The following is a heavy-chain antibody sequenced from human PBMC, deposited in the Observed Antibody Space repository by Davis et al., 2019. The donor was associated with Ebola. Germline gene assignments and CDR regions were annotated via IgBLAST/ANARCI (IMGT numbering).Heavy chain of an antibody. CDR2: ISYDGSNK. V-gene: IGHV3-30-3*01. CDR3: ARSKRAASYYYYYGMDV. CDR1: GFTFSSYA. Sequence: GESLKISCAASGFTFSSYAMHWVRQAPGKGLEWVAVISYDGSNKYYADSVKGRFTISRDNSKNTLYLQMNSLRAEDTAVYYCARSKRAASYYYYYGMDVWGQGTTVTVSS. J-gene: IGHJ6*02. D-gene: IGHD6-25*01.